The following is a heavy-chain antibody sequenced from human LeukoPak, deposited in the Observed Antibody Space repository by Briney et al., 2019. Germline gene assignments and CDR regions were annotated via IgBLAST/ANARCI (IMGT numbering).Heavy chain of an antibody. CDR2: INGDGRDT. CDR1: XXXXXGYW. J-gene: IGHJ4*02. CDR3: ARGVSSAIDW. V-gene: IGHV3-7*01. Sequence: GGSLXLXXXXXXXXXXGYWMNWVRQAPGKGLEWVANINGDGRDTYYVGSVRGRFTISRDNADNSLYLQMHNLRGDDTAVYYCARGVSSAIDWWGQGTLVTVSS. D-gene: IGHD3-10*01.